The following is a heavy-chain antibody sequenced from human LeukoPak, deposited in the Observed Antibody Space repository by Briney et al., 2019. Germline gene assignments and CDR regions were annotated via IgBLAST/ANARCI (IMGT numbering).Heavy chain of an antibody. Sequence: SVKVSCKASGGTFSSYAISWVRQAPGQGLEWMGGFIPIFGTAIYAQKFQGRVTITADESTSTAYMELSSLRSEDTAVYYCARDRREHIVVVTAIRSYYYYGMDVWGQRTTVTVSS. D-gene: IGHD2-21*02. CDR2: FIPIFGTA. J-gene: IGHJ6*02. CDR3: ARDRREHIVVVTAIRSYYYYGMDV. V-gene: IGHV1-69*13. CDR1: GGTFSSYA.